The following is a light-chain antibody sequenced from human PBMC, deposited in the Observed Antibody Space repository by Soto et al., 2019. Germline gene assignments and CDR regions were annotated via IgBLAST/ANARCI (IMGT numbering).Light chain of an antibody. CDR1: SSDVGDNKY. J-gene: IGLJ1*01. Sequence: QSALTQPASVSGSPGQSITISCTGSSSDVGDNKYVSWYQHHPGKAPKVMIYDVSDRPSGVSNRFSGSKSGNTASLTISGLQAEDEADYYCKSFTSSNTLVFGTGTKVTVL. CDR2: DVS. V-gene: IGLV2-14*03. CDR3: KSFTSSNTLV.